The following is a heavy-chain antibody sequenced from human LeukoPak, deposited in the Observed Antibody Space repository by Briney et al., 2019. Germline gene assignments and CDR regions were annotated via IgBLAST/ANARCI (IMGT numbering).Heavy chain of an antibody. D-gene: IGHD7-27*01. CDR1: GFTFSSYA. CDR2: ISGSGGST. Sequence: GGSLRLSCAASGFTFSSYAMSWVRQAPGKGLEWVSAISGSGGSTYYADSVKGRFTISRDNSKNTLYLQMNSLRAEDTAVYYCAKATVPNWGPALHFDYWGQGTLVTVSS. J-gene: IGHJ4*02. V-gene: IGHV3-23*01. CDR3: AKATVPNWGPALHFDY.